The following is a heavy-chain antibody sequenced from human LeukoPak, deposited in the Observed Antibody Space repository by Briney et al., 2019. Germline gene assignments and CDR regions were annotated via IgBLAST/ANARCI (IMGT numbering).Heavy chain of an antibody. J-gene: IGHJ4*02. CDR3: ARVGCSSTSCYTPDY. CDR1: GYSISSGYY. D-gene: IGHD2-2*02. CDR2: IYHSGST. Sequence: SETLSITCTVSGYSISSGYYWGWIRQPPGKGLEWIGSIYHSGSTYYNPSLKSRVTISVDTSKNQFSLKLSSVTAADTAVYYCARVGCSSTSCYTPDYWGQGTLVTVSS. V-gene: IGHV4-38-2*02.